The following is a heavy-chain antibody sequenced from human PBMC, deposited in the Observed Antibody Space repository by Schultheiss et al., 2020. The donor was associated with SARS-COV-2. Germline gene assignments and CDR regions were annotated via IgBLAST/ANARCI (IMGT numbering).Heavy chain of an antibody. D-gene: IGHD6-6*01. Sequence: GESLKISCAASGFTFSGSAMHWVRQASGKGLEWVGRIRSKANSYATAYAASVKGRFTISRDDSKNTAYLQMNSLKTEDTAVYYCTSRPTGAPTDYWGQGTLVTVSS. CDR1: GFTFSGSA. CDR3: TSRPTGAPTDY. J-gene: IGHJ4*02. CDR2: IRSKANSYAT. V-gene: IGHV3-73*01.